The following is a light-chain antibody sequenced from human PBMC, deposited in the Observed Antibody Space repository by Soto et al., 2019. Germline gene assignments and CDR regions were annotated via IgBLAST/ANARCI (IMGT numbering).Light chain of an antibody. V-gene: IGLV2-23*01. J-gene: IGLJ3*02. CDR2: EGN. CDR3: CSYTDGSSLL. CDR1: RNDIGTYNL. Sequence: QSVLTQPASVSESPGQSISISCGGGRNDIGTYNLVSWYQQHPGKAPKLIIYEGNKRPSGVSNRFSGSRSGNTASLTISGLQAEDEADYYCCSYTDGSSLLFGGGTNLTVL.